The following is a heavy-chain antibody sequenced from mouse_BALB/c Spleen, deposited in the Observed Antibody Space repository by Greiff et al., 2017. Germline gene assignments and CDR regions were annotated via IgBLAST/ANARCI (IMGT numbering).Heavy chain of an antibody. CDR3: ARRGIGGYLLFAY. J-gene: IGHJ3*01. D-gene: IGHD1-1*02. CDR2: ISYSGST. CDR1: GYSITSDYA. V-gene: IGHV3-2*02. Sequence: EVQLVESGPGLVQPSQSLSLTCTVTGYSITSDYAWNWIRQFPGNKLEWMGYISYSGSTSYNPSLKSRISITRDTSKSQFFLQLNSVTTEDTATYYCARRGIGGYLLFAYWGQGTLVTVSA.